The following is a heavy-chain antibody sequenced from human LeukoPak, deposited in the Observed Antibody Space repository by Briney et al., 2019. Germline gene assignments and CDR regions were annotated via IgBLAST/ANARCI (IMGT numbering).Heavy chain of an antibody. Sequence: PSETLSLTCTVSGGSISSGSYYWSWIRQPAGKGLEWIGRIYTSGSTYYNPSLKSRVTISVDTSKNQFSLKLSSVTAADTAVYYCARVFPLATIPPGFDYWGQGTLVTVSS. CDR2: IYTSGST. CDR3: ARVFPLATIPPGFDY. D-gene: IGHD5-24*01. J-gene: IGHJ4*02. V-gene: IGHV4-61*02. CDR1: GGSISSGSYY.